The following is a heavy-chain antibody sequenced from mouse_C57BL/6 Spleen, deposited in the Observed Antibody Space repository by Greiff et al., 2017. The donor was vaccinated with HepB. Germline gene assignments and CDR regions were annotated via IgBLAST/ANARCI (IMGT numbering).Heavy chain of an antibody. CDR2: ISYDGSN. J-gene: IGHJ3*01. V-gene: IGHV3-6*01. Sequence: EVKLQESGPGLVKPSQSLSLTCSVTGYSITSGYYWNWIRQFPGNKLEWMGYISYDGSNNYNPSLKNRISITRDTSKNQLFLKLNSVTTEDTATYYCARGYGSSDWFAYWGQGTLVTVSA. CDR1: GYSITSGYY. CDR3: ARGYGSSDWFAY. D-gene: IGHD1-1*01.